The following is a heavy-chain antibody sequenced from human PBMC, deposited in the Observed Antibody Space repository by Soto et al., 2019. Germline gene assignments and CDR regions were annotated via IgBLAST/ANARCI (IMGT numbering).Heavy chain of an antibody. CDR3: AKWGPYDFAIGY. D-gene: IGHD3-3*01. CDR2: VTYDGTNK. Sequence: PGGSLRLSCAAAGFTFSNFGMHCISQAPDTGLDWVAAVTYDGTNKYYAESVKGRFTISKDNSKNTLYLQMNSLRVDDTAVYYCAKWGPYDFAIGYWGQGTLVTVSS. V-gene: IGHV3-30*18. CDR1: GFTFSNFG. J-gene: IGHJ4*02.